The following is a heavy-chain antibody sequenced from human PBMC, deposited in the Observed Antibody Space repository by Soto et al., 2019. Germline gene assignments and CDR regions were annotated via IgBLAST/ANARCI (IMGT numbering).Heavy chain of an antibody. J-gene: IGHJ4*02. CDR2: IYYSGST. V-gene: IGHV4-59*01. CDR1: GGSISSYY. CDR3: ATGEGDFSSGYPTLFDY. D-gene: IGHD3-3*01. Sequence: PSETLSLTCTVSGGSISSYYWSWIRQPPGKGLEWIGYIYYSGSTNYNPSLKSRVTISEDTSKNQFSLKLSSVTAADTAVYYCATGEGDFSSGYPTLFDYWGQGTLVTVSS.